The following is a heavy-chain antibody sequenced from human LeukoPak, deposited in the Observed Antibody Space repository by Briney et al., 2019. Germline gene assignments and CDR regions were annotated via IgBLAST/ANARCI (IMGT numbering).Heavy chain of an antibody. CDR2: INPNSGGT. V-gene: IGHV1-2*02. Sequence: ASVKVSCKASGGTFSSYAISWVRQAPGQGVEWMGWINPNSGGTNYAQKFPGRVTMTSDTSISTAYMELSRLRSYDTALYCCARTLYIAAVPGGFHYWRQETLVTVSS. D-gene: IGHD6-13*01. CDR1: GGTFSSYA. J-gene: IGHJ4*02. CDR3: ARTLYIAAVPGGFHY.